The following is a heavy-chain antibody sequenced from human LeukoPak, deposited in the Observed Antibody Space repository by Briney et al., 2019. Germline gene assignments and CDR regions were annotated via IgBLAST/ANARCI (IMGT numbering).Heavy chain of an antibody. CDR3: ARDRDTMIGDAFDI. J-gene: IGHJ3*02. CDR1: GGSISSYY. CDR2: IYYSGST. D-gene: IGHD3-22*01. Sequence: TASETLSLTCTVSGGSISSYYWSWIRQPPGKGLKWIGYIYYSGSTNYNPSLKSRVTISVDTSKNQFSLKLSSVTAADTAVYYCARDRDTMIGDAFDIWGQGTMVTVSS. V-gene: IGHV4-59*01.